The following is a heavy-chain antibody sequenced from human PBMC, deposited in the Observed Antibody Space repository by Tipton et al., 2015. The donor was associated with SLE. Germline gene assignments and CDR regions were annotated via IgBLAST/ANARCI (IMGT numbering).Heavy chain of an antibody. J-gene: IGHJ4*02. CDR1: GFTFSSYG. CDR3: ARQYLPGSGPSFDS. D-gene: IGHD2/OR15-2a*01. CDR2: ISHDGNKK. V-gene: IGHV3-30*03. Sequence: AVSGFTFSSYGMHWVRQAPGQGLEGVAVISHDGNKKYYAGSVKGRLTISRDNSKNTVYLQLSSLRVEDTAVYYCARQYLPGSGPSFDSWGQGTLVIVSS.